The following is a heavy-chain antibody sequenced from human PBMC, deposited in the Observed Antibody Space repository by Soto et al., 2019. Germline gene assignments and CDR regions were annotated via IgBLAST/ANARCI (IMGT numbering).Heavy chain of an antibody. D-gene: IGHD5-12*01. CDR2: NSAYNGNT. V-gene: IGHV1-18*01. CDR1: GYTFTSYG. Sequence: QVQLVQSGAEVKKPGASLKVSCKASGYTFTSYGISWVRQAPGQGLAWMGWNSAYNGNTNYAQKLQGRVTMTTDTSTSTAYMELRSMSSDHTAVYYCARDREFGGYLLRNWFAPWGQGTLVTVSS. J-gene: IGHJ5*02. CDR3: ARDREFGGYLLRNWFAP.